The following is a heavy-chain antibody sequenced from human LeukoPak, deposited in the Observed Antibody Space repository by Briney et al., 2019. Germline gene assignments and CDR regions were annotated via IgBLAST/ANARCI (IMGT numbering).Heavy chain of an antibody. V-gene: IGHV3-74*01. CDR1: GFTFSSYW. D-gene: IGHD2-21*02. CDR3: ARGVTGSLSGLYCMDV. CDR2: LNSYGSST. Sequence: GGSLRLSCAASGFTFSSYWMHWVRQAPGRGLVWVSRLNSYGSSTNYADSVKGRFTISRDNAKNTLYLQMNSLRAEDTAVYYCARGVTGSLSGLYCMDVWGQGTAVTVSS. J-gene: IGHJ6*02.